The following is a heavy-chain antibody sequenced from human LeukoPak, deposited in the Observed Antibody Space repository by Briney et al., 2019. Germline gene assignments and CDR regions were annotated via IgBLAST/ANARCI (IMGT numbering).Heavy chain of an antibody. J-gene: IGHJ4*02. CDR1: GGSISGYY. D-gene: IGHD3-10*01. CDR3: ARSHYGSGPDY. V-gene: IGHV4-59*01. Sequence: SETLSLTCTVSGGSISGYYCSWIRQPPGKGLEWIGYIYYSGSTNYNPSLKSRVTISVDTSKNQFSLKLSSVTAADTAVYYCARSHYGSGPDYWGQGTLVTVSS. CDR2: IYYSGST.